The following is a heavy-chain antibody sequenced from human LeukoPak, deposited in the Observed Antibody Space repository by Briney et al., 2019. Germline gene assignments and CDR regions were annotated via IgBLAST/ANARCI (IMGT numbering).Heavy chain of an antibody. Sequence: GGSLRLSCAASGITFSSYGMSWVRQAPGKGLEWVSSISSTGGTTYYADSVKGRFTISRDNSKNTLYLQMNSLRAEDTAVYYCARDRDCSGGSCWASYFDYWGQGTLVTVSS. CDR2: ISSTGGTT. J-gene: IGHJ4*02. V-gene: IGHV3-23*01. CDR1: GITFSSYG. CDR3: ARDRDCSGGSCWASYFDY. D-gene: IGHD2-15*01.